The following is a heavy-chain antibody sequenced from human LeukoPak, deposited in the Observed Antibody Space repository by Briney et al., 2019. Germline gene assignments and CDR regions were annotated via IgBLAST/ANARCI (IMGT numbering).Heavy chain of an antibody. V-gene: IGHV1-69-2*01. CDR1: GYTFTDYY. D-gene: IGHD4-17*01. CDR2: VDPEDGET. Sequence: ASVKVSCKVSGYTFTDYYMHWVQQAPGKGLEWMGLVDPEDGETIYAEKFQGRVTMTTDTSTSTAYMKLRSLRSDDTAVYYCAREDYGDYVSDYWGQGTLVTVSS. J-gene: IGHJ4*02. CDR3: AREDYGDYVSDY.